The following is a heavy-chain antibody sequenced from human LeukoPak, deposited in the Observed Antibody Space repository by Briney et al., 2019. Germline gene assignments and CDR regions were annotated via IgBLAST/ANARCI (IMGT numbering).Heavy chain of an antibody. D-gene: IGHD2-2*01. Sequence: GASVKVSCKASGYTFTGYYLHWVRQAPGQGLEWMGWINPNSGDTHYAQKFQGRVTMTRDTSISTAYMELSRLRSDDTAVYYCAREDIVVVPAASNWFDPWGQGTLVTVSS. CDR3: AREDIVVVPAASNWFDP. CDR1: GYTFTGYY. CDR2: INPNSGDT. V-gene: IGHV1-2*02. J-gene: IGHJ5*02.